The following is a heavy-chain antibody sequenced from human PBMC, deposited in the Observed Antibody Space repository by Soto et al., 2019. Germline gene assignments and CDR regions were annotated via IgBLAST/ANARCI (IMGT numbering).Heavy chain of an antibody. V-gene: IGHV3-23*01. Sequence: EVQLLESGGGLVQPGGSLRLSCAASGFTFSNYDMSWVRQAPGKGLEWVSAISGSGGRTYYADSVKGRFTISRDNSKKTLYLQMNSLRAEDTAVYYCAKGGLGEWSEVNYYYYGMDVWGQGTTVTVSS. CDR1: GFTFSNYD. J-gene: IGHJ6*02. CDR2: ISGSGGRT. D-gene: IGHD3-3*01. CDR3: AKGGLGEWSEVNYYYYGMDV.